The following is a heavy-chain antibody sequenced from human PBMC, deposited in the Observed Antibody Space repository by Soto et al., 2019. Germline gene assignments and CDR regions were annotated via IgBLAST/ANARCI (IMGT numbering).Heavy chain of an antibody. CDR2: IYHSGST. J-gene: IGHJ5*02. CDR3: ARVPGP. Sequence: LSLTCAVSGGSISSGGYSWSWIRQPPGKGLEWIGYIYHSGSTYYNPSLKSRVTISVDRSKNQFSLQLSSVTAADTAVYYCARVPGPWGQGTLVTVSS. D-gene: IGHD7-27*01. V-gene: IGHV4-30-2*01. CDR1: GGSISSGGYS.